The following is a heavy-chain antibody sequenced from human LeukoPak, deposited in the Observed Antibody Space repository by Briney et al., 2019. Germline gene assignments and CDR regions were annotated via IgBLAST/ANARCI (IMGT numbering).Heavy chain of an antibody. J-gene: IGHJ4*02. Sequence: GGSLRLSCAASGFTVSTNYMTWVRQAPGKGLEWVSLISGDGGSTYYADSVKGRFTISRDNSKNTLYLQMNTLRTEDTAVYYCAKERAFGTWLGDYWGQGTPVTVSS. CDR1: GFTVSTNY. CDR2: ISGDGGST. CDR3: AKERAFGTWLGDY. V-gene: IGHV3-23*01. D-gene: IGHD2/OR15-2a*01.